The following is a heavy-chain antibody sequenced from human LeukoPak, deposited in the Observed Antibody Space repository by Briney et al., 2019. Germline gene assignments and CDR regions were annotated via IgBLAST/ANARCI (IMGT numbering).Heavy chain of an antibody. V-gene: IGHV3-30*04. CDR2: ISYDGSNK. CDR3: ARDKGYRYDFWSGYYNGADY. CDR1: GLTFSSYA. D-gene: IGHD3-3*01. Sequence: GGSLRLSCAASGLTFSSYAMHWVRQAPGKGLEWVAVISYDGSNKYYADSVKGRFTISRDNSKNTLYLQMNSLRAEDTAVYYCARDKGYRYDFWSGYYNGADYWGQGTLVTVSS. J-gene: IGHJ4*02.